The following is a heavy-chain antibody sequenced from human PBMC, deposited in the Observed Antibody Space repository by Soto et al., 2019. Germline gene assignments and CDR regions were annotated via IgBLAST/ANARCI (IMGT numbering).Heavy chain of an antibody. Sequence: QVQLVQSGAEVKKPGASVKVSCKASGYTFTSYDINWVRQATGQGLEWMGWMNPNSGNTGYAQKFQGRVTMTRNTSISTAYMMLSSLRSDDTAVYYCARELYSTFRFDPWGQGTLVTVSS. CDR2: MNPNSGNT. D-gene: IGHD6-13*01. J-gene: IGHJ5*02. V-gene: IGHV1-8*01. CDR1: GYTFTSYD. CDR3: ARELYSTFRFDP.